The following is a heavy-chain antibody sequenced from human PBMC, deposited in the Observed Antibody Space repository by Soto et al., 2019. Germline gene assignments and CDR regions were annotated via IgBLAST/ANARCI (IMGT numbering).Heavy chain of an antibody. D-gene: IGHD3-3*01. CDR3: AKSRFLEWLSKGPLYYFDY. CDR2: ISGSGGST. V-gene: IGHV3-23*01. J-gene: IGHJ4*02. CDR1: GFTFSSYA. Sequence: EVQLLESGGGLVQPGGSLRLSCAASGFTFSSYAMSWVRQAPGKGLEWVSAISGSGGSTYYADSVKGRFTISRDNSKNTLYLQMNSLRAEDTAVYYCAKSRFLEWLSKGPLYYFDYWGQGTLVTVSS.